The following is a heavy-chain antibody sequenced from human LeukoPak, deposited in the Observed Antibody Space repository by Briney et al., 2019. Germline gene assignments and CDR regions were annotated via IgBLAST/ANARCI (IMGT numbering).Heavy chain of an antibody. V-gene: IGHV1-2*02. J-gene: IGHJ4*02. CDR3: ARRYYYGSGSYYKVLFDY. CDR1: GYIFTGYY. D-gene: IGHD3-10*01. CDR2: INPNSGGT. Sequence: GASVKVSCKASGYIFTGYYMHWVRQAPGQGLEWMGWINPNSGGTNYAQKFQGRVTMTRDTSISTAYMELSRLRSDDTAVYYCARRYYYGSGSYYKVLFDYWGQGTLVTVSS.